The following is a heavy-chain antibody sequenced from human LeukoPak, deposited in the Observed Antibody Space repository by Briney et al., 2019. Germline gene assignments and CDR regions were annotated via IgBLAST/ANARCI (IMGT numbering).Heavy chain of an antibody. J-gene: IGHJ4*02. CDR1: GGTFSNSA. V-gene: IGHV1-69*06. CDR3: AGGKPYSSGWPPLFHFDY. CDR2: IIPVFGTS. Sequence: SVRVSCKASGGTFSNSAISWVRQAPGQGLEWMGGIIPVFGTSNYAQKFQGRLTITADKSTGTAYMELSSLRSEDTAVYYCAGGKPYSSGWPPLFHFDYWGQGTLVTVSS. D-gene: IGHD6-19*01.